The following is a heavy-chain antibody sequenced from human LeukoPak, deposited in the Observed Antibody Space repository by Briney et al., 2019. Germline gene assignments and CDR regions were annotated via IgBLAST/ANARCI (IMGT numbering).Heavy chain of an antibody. CDR1: GGSFSGYY. J-gene: IGHJ6*03. CDR3: ARLRRITMVRGLLYYYYYMDV. V-gene: IGHV4-34*01. Sequence: SETLSLTCAVYGGSFSGYYWSWIRQPPGKGLEWIGGINHSGSTNYNPSLESRVTISVDTSKNQFSLKLSSVTAADTAVYYCARLRRITMVRGLLYYYYYMDVWGKGTTVTVSS. CDR2: INHSGST. D-gene: IGHD3-10*01.